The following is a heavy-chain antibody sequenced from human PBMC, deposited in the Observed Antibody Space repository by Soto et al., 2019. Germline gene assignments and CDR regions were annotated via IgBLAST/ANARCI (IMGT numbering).Heavy chain of an antibody. Sequence: QVQLVQSGAEVKKPGASVKVSCKASGYTFTNYGISWVRQAPGQGLEWMGWISAYNGDTDYAQKVQGRVTMTTDTXTSTAYTELRSLRSDDTAVYYCARQTTVPTNWFDPWGQGTLVTVSS. CDR2: ISAYNGDT. J-gene: IGHJ5*02. D-gene: IGHD4-17*01. CDR1: GYTFTNYG. CDR3: ARQTTVPTNWFDP. V-gene: IGHV1-18*01.